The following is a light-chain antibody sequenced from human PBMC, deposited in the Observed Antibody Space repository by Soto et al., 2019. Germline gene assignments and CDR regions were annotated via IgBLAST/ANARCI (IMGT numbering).Light chain of an antibody. CDR1: QSVSSN. Sequence: EIVMTQSPATLSVSPGERATLSCRASQSVSSNLAWYQQKPGQAPRLLISGASTRATGITARFSGSGSGTELTLTISSLQSEDCAVYYCQQYYDWPPLTFGGGTKVEIK. J-gene: IGKJ4*02. CDR3: QQYYDWPPLT. CDR2: GAS. V-gene: IGKV3-15*01.